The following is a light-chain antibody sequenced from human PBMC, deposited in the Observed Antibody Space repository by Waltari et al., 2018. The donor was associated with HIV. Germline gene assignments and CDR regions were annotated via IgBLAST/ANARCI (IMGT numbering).Light chain of an antibody. CDR3: QQRSNWPPAPT. J-gene: IGKJ4*01. CDR2: DAS. V-gene: IGKV3-11*01. Sequence: EIVLTQSPATLSLSPGERATLSCRASQSVSTYLAWYQQKSGQSPRLLIYDASIRATGIPARFSGSGSGTDFTLTISSLEPEDCAVYYCQQRSNWPPAPTFGGGTKVEIK. CDR1: QSVSTY.